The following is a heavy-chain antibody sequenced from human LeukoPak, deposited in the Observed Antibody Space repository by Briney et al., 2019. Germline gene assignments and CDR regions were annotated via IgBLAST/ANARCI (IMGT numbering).Heavy chain of an antibody. CDR2: INHSGST. V-gene: IGHV4-34*01. J-gene: IGHJ4*02. CDR1: GGSFSGYY. CDR3: ARGPGVVVAATTIDY. D-gene: IGHD2-15*01. Sequence: PETLSLTCAVYGGSFSGYYWSWIRQPPGKGLEWIGEINHSGSTNYNPSLKSRVTISVDTSKNQFSLKLSSVTAADTAVYYCARGPGVVVAATTIDYWGQGTLVTVSS.